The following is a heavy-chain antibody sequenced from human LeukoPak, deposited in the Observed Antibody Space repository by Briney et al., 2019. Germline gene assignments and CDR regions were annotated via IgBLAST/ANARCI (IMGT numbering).Heavy chain of an antibody. CDR3: ASRNSGSYLVSYSVDY. D-gene: IGHD1-26*01. CDR1: GGSFSGYY. J-gene: IGHJ4*02. Sequence: TSETLSLTCAVYGGSFSGYYWSWIRQPPGKGLEWIGEINHSGSTNYNPSLKSRVTISVDTSKNQFSLKLSSVTAADTAVYYCASRNSGSYLVSYSVDYWGQGTLVTVSS. CDR2: INHSGST. V-gene: IGHV4-34*01.